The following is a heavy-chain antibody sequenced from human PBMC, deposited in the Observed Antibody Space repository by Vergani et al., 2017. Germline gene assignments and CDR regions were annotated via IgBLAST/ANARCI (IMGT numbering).Heavy chain of an antibody. CDR2: IRSKANSYGT. J-gene: IGHJ3*02. CDR3: TRPGWQTDAFDI. D-gene: IGHD2-15*01. CDR1: GFTFSGSA. Sequence: EVQLVESGGGLVQPGGSLKLSCAASGFTFSGSAMHWVRQASGKGLEWVGRIRSKANSYGTAYAASVKGRFTISRDDSKNTAYLQMNSLKTEDTAVYYCTRPGWQTDAFDIWGQGTMVTVSS. V-gene: IGHV3-73*01.